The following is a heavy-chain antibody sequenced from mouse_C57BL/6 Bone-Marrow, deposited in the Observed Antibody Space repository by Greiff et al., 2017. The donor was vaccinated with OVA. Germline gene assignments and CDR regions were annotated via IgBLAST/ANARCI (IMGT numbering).Heavy chain of an antibody. CDR1: GYTFTSYW. CDR2: IDPSASYT. J-gene: IGHJ3*01. V-gene: IGHV1-69*01. CDR3: ARGGYPGAY. Sequence: QVQLQQPGAELVMPGASVKLSCKASGYTFTSYWMHWVKQRPGRGLEWIGEIDPSASYTNYNQKFKGKSTLTVDKSSSTAYMQLSSLTSEDSAVYYCARGGYPGAYWGQGTLVTVSA. D-gene: IGHD2-2*01.